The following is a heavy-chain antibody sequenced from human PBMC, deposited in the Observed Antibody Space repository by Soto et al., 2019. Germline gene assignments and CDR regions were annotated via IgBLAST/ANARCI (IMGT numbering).Heavy chain of an antibody. CDR1: GYTFSSYA. CDR2: IIPISGTA. J-gene: IGHJ4*02. V-gene: IGHV1-69*13. Sequence: SVKVSCKASGYTFSSYAISWVRQAPGQGLEWMGRIIPISGTANYAQKFQGRVTVTADESTSTAYMELSSLRSEDTAVYFCASRASGSYYNVAPLGYWGQGTLVTVSS. D-gene: IGHD3-10*01. CDR3: ASRASGSYYNVAPLGY.